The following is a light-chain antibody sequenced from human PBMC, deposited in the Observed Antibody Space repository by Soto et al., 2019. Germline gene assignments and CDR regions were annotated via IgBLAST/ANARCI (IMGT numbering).Light chain of an antibody. CDR3: QQRSNWIT. CDR1: QSVSSY. Sequence: EIVLTQSPATLSLSPGERATLSCRARQSVSSYLAWYQQKPGQAPRLLIYDASNRATGIPARFSGSGSGTEFTLTISSLEPEDFAVYYCQQRSNWITFGQGTRLEIK. J-gene: IGKJ5*01. CDR2: DAS. V-gene: IGKV3-11*01.